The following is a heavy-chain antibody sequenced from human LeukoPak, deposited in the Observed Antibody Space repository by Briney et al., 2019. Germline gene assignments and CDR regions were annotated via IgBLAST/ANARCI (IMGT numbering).Heavy chain of an antibody. CDR1: GGSISSGSYY. CDR2: IYTSGST. CDR3: ARTPYSSSWYILAGAFDI. V-gene: IGHV4-61*02. Sequence: PSETLSLTCTVSGGSISSGSYYWSWIRQPAGKGLEWIGRIYTSGSTNYNPSLKSRVTISVDTSKNQFSLKLSSVTAADTAVYYCARTPYSSSWYILAGAFDIWGQGTMVTVSS. D-gene: IGHD6-13*01. J-gene: IGHJ3*02.